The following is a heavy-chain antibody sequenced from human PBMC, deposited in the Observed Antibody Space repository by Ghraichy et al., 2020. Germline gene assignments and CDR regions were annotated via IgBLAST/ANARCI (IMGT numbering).Heavy chain of an antibody. CDR2: MYYTGTT. D-gene: IGHD4-23*01. Sequence: ETLSLTCTVSGGSINSYYWSWFRQPPGKGLEWIGYMYYTGTTYYNPSLESRVTILLDTSKNQFSLKLSSVTAADTAIYYCARDKRTTAVSPDAFDVWGQGIMVTVSS. V-gene: IGHV4-59*01. J-gene: IGHJ3*01. CDR3: ARDKRTTAVSPDAFDV. CDR1: GGSINSYY.